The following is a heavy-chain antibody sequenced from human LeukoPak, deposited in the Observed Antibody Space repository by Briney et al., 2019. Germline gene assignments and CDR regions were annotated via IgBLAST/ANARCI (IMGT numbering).Heavy chain of an antibody. Sequence: SETLSLTCTVSGGSISSYYWAWIRQPPGKGLEWIGTIHYTATTYYDPSLKSRVTISVDTSSDQFFLKLNSVTAADTAVYYCARLGAANLWGQGTMVTVSS. CDR2: IHYTATT. D-gene: IGHD6-13*01. J-gene: IGHJ3*01. CDR3: ARLGAANL. CDR1: GGSISSYY. V-gene: IGHV4-39*01.